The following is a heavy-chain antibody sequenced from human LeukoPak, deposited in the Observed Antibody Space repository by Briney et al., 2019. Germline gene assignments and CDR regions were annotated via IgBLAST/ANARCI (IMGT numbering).Heavy chain of an antibody. V-gene: IGHV4-4*07. CDR2: IHISGST. CDR1: GVSISSYY. J-gene: IGHJ4*02. Sequence: SETLSLTCTVSGVSISSYYWSWIRQPAGKGLEWIGRIHISGSTNYNPSLKSRVTMSVDTSKNQFSLKLSSVTAADTAVYYCARDRGTWNDDGFDYWGQGTLVTVSS. CDR3: ARDRGTWNDDGFDY. D-gene: IGHD1-1*01.